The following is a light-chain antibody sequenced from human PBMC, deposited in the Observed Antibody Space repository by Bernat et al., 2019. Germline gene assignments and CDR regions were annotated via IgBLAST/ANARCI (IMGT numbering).Light chain of an antibody. Sequence: DIQMTQSPSSLSASVAARVTITCRSSQSISSYLNWYQQKPGKAPKLLIYAASSLQSGVPSRFSGSGSGTDFTLTISSLQPEDVATYYCQQSYSTPRYTFGQGTKLEIK. CDR3: QQSYSTPRYT. J-gene: IGKJ2*01. V-gene: IGKV1-39*01. CDR2: AAS. CDR1: QSISSY.